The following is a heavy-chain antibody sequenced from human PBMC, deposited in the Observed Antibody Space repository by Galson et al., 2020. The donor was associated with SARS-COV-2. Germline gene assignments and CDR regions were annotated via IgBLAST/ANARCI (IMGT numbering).Heavy chain of an antibody. D-gene: IGHD6-13*01. CDR2: TNTYNGDT. CDR3: ARADSSSWYVFKY. Sequence: ASVKVSCKASGYSFTTYGISWVRQAPGQGLEWMGWTNTYNGDTKYPQKVQGRVNMTTDTSTSTVYMELRSLRSDDTAVYYCARADSSSWYVFKYWGQGTMDTVYS. CDR1: GYSFTTYG. V-gene: IGHV1-18*01. J-gene: IGHJ4*02.